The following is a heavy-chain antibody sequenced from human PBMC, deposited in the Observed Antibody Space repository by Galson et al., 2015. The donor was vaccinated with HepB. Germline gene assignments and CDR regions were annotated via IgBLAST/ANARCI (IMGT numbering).Heavy chain of an antibody. V-gene: IGHV5-51*03. Sequence: QSGAEVNKPGESLKISCKGSGYRFTSYWIGWVRQMPGKGLEWMGIIYPGDSDTRYSPSFQGQVTISADKSISTAYLQWSSLKASDTAMYYCARVIAPYYCYYYMDVWGKGTTVTVSS. CDR3: ARVIAPYYCYYYMDV. J-gene: IGHJ6*03. D-gene: IGHD2-21*01. CDR1: GYRFTSYW. CDR2: IYPGDSDT.